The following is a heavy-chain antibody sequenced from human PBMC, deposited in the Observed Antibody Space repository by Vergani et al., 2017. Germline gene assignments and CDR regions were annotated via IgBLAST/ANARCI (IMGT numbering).Heavy chain of an antibody. V-gene: IGHV2-5*02. CDR1: GFSLSTSGVG. J-gene: IGHJ3*02. Sequence: QITLKESGPTLVKPTQTLTLTCTFSGFSLSTSGVGVGWIRQPPGKALEWLALIYWDDDKRYSTSLKSRLTITKDTSKNQVVLTMTNMDPVDTTTYYCAHTLRNHSERREYSSGCVDAFDIWGQGTMVTVSS. D-gene: IGHD6-19*01. CDR3: AHTLRNHSERREYSSGCVDAFDI. CDR2: IYWDDDK.